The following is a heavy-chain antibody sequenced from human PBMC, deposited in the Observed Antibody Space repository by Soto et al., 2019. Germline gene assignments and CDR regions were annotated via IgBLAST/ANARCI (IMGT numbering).Heavy chain of an antibody. CDR1: GDSVISATYY. Sequence: SETLSLTCTVSGDSVISATYYWSWVRQPPGKGLEWIGYIYYDGGTTHNSSLKSRVTISTDTSKKQLSLKLTSATPADTAVYYCARVLPGIAAAYDAFDVWGQGTTVT. D-gene: IGHD6-13*01. J-gene: IGHJ3*01. CDR3: ARVLPGIAAAYDAFDV. V-gene: IGHV4-61*01. CDR2: IYYDGGT.